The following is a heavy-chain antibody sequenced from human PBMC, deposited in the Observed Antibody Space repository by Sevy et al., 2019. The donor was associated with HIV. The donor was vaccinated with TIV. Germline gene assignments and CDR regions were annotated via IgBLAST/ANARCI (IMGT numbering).Heavy chain of an antibody. CDR1: GFTFSNHG. CDR2: IRYDGSNE. Sequence: GGSLRLSCAASGFTFSNHGMHWVRQAPGKGLEWVAFIRYDGSNEYYGDSVKGRFTISRDNSKNTLYLKMNSLRPEDTAVYYCAKDRKVLLVVYAIPYDVFDIWGQGTMVTVSS. D-gene: IGHD2-8*02. V-gene: IGHV3-30*02. J-gene: IGHJ3*02. CDR3: AKDRKVLLVVYAIPYDVFDI.